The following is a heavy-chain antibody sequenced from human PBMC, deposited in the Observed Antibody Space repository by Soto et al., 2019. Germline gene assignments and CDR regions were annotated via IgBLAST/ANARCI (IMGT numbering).Heavy chain of an antibody. D-gene: IGHD4-17*01. CDR3: TGTHEYGVIRHDY. Sequence: EVQLVESGGGLVQPGRSLRLSCTASGFTFGDYAMSWFRQAPGKGLEWVGFIRSKAYGGTTEYAASVKGRFTISRDDSKSIAYLQMNSLKTEDTAVYYCTGTHEYGVIRHDYWGQGTLVTVSS. CDR2: IRSKAYGGTT. CDR1: GFTFGDYA. J-gene: IGHJ4*02. V-gene: IGHV3-49*03.